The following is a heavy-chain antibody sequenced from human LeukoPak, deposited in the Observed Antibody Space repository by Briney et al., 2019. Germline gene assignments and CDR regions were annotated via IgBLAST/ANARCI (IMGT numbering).Heavy chain of an antibody. CDR2: INRDGSQK. V-gene: IGHV3-7*01. CDR3: ARGETISSWSTFDY. Sequence: GGSLRLSCAASGFSLSAYWMTWVRQAPGKGLEWVANINRDGSQKNHVDSVKGRFTISRDNAENSLFLQMNSLTAEDTAVYYCARGETISSWSTFDYWGQGTLATVSS. CDR1: GFSLSAYW. J-gene: IGHJ4*02. D-gene: IGHD6-13*01.